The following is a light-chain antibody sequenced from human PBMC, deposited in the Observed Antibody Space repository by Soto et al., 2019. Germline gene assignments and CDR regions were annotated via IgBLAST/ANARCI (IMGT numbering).Light chain of an antibody. J-gene: IGKJ4*01. Sequence: EVVLTQSPDTLSLPPGERATLSCRASQSVSSYLAWYQQKPGQAPRLLIYDASNRATGIPARFSGSGSGTDFTLTITSLEPEDFAVYYCQHRSNWLAFGGGTKVDIK. V-gene: IGKV3-11*01. CDR2: DAS. CDR1: QSVSSY. CDR3: QHRSNWLA.